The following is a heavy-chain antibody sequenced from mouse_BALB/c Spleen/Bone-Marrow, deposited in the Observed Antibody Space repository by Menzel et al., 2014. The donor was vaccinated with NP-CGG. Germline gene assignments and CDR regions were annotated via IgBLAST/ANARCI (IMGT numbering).Heavy chain of an antibody. CDR2: INPYNGGA. V-gene: IGHV1-18*01. CDR3: ARDGYDRVYAMDY. J-gene: IGHJ4*01. D-gene: IGHD2-2*01. Sequence: VQLKESGPELVKPGASMKMSCKASGYSFTGYTMNWVKQSHGKNLEWIGLINPYNGGASYNQKFKGKATLTVDKSSSTVYMELLSLTSEDSAVYYCARDGYDRVYAMDYWGQGTSVTVSS. CDR1: GYSFTGYT.